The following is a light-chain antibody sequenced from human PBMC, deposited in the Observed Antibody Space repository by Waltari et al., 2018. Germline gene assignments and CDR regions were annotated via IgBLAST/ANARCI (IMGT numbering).Light chain of an antibody. J-gene: IGLJ3*02. CDR2: DVS. Sequence: QSALTQPASVSGSPGQSITISCFGTSSDIGVYNYVSWYQQYPGKAPKLMIYDVSTRPSGVSDRFSGSKSDNTASLTISGLRAEDEADYYCNSYTRKTASVVFGGGTKLTVL. CDR1: SSDIGVYNY. V-gene: IGLV2-14*01. CDR3: NSYTRKTASVV.